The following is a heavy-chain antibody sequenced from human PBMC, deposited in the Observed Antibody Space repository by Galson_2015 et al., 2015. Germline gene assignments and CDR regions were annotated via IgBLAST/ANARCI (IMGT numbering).Heavy chain of an antibody. V-gene: IGHV4-30-2*01. CDR2: IYHSGST. J-gene: IGHJ5*02. CDR1: GGSISSGGYS. Sequence: TLSLPCAVSGGSISSGGYSWRWIRPPPGEGLEWIGYIYHSGSTYYNPSLKSRVTISVDRSKNKFSLKLSSVTAADTAVYYCARESIAERGRWFDPWGQGTLVTVSS. CDR3: ARESIAERGRWFDP. D-gene: IGHD6-6*01.